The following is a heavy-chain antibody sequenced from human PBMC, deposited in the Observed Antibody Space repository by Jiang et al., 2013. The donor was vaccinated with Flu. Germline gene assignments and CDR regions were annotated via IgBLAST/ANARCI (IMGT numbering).Heavy chain of an antibody. V-gene: IGHV3-30*01. CDR1: GFTFNDYA. J-gene: IGHJ5*02. Sequence: QLVESGGGVVQPGRSLRLSCAASGFTFNDYAMHWLRQVPGKGPEWVAVISYDGSETEYADSVKGRFTVSRDNYGNTLYLVMNSLRLEDTAVYSCARGALPLRFLVTVGPWGQGTLVTVSS. CDR3: ARGALPLRFLVTVGP. D-gene: IGHD2-21*01. CDR2: ISYDGSET.